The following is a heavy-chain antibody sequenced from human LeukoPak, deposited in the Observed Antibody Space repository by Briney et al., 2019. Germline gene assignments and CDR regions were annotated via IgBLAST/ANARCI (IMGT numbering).Heavy chain of an antibody. CDR3: ARGADYWFDP. CDR1: GYTFTLYY. J-gene: IGHJ5*02. V-gene: IGHV1-2*02. CDR2: INPDTCGT. Sequence: GAPVNVSCKASGYTFTLYYMHWVRQAPGQRLEWMGWINPDTCGTNYAQKFQGRVTMSSDTSISTAYMELSRLRSDDTAVYYCARGADYWFDPWGQGTLVTVSS.